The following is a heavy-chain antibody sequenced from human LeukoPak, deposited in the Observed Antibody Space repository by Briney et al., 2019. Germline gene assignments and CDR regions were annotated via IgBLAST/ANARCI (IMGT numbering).Heavy chain of an antibody. Sequence: GGSLRLSCAASGFTFSSYWMSWVRQAPGKGLEWVANIKQDGSEKYYVDSVKGRFTISRDNAKNSLYLQMNSLRAEDTAVYYCARDFRAEWLLLVETSNDAFDIWGQGTMVTVSS. D-gene: IGHD3-3*01. CDR2: IKQDGSEK. CDR1: GFTFSSYW. J-gene: IGHJ3*02. V-gene: IGHV3-7*01. CDR3: ARDFRAEWLLLVETSNDAFDI.